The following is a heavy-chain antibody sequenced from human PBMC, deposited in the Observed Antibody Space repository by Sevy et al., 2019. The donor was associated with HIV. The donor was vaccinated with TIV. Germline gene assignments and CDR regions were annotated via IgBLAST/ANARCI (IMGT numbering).Heavy chain of an antibody. CDR3: AKDEVYDAFDI. CDR2: ITGSGGST. Sequence: QLGGSLRLSCAASGFTFSSYAMSWVREAPGKGLEWVSAITGSGGSTYYADSVKGRFTISRDNSKNTLYLQMNSLRAEDTAVSYCAKDEVYDAFDIWGQGTMVTVSS. CDR1: GFTFSSYA. V-gene: IGHV3-23*01. J-gene: IGHJ3*02.